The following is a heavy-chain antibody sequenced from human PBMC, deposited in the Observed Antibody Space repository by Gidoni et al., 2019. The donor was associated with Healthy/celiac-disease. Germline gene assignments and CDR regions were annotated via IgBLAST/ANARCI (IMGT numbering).Heavy chain of an antibody. CDR2: IIPIFGTA. CDR1: GGTFSSYA. V-gene: IGHV1-69*06. D-gene: IGHD2-2*01. J-gene: IGHJ6*02. Sequence: QVQLLQSGAEVKKTGSSVKVSCKASGGTFSSYAISWVRQAPGQGLEWMGGIIPIFGTANYAQKFQGRVTITADKSTSTAYMELSSLRSEDTAVYYCARALVHGVPAAIYYYYGMDVWGQGTTVTVSS. CDR3: ARALVHGVPAAIYYYYGMDV.